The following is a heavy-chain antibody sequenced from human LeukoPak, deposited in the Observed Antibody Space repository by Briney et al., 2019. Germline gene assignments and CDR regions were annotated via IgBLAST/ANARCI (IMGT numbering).Heavy chain of an antibody. CDR2: IYYSGST. V-gene: IGHV4-39*07. CDR1: GGSISSSSYY. D-gene: IGHD4-17*01. CDR3: AGCHGDYVWFDP. Sequence: NPSETLSLTCTVSGGSISSSSYYWGWIRQPPGKGLEWIGSIYYSGSTYYNPSLKSRVTISVDTSKNQFSLKLSSVTAADTAVYYCAGCHGDYVWFDPWGQGTLVTVSS. J-gene: IGHJ5*02.